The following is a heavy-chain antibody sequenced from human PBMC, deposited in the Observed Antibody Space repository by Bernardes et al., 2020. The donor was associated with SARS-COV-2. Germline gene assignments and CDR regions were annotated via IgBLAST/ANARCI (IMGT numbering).Heavy chain of an antibody. D-gene: IGHD2-8*02. CDR1: GFTFSSYG. CDR2: IWYDGSNK. CDR3: TTDAYCTGGVCYNYYGMDV. J-gene: IGHJ6*02. V-gene: IGHV3-33*01. Sequence: GGSLRLSCAASGFTFSSYGMHWVRQAPGPGLEWVAVIWYDGSNKYYADSVKGRFTISRDNSKNTLYLQMNSLRAEDTAVYYCTTDAYCTGGVCYNYYGMDVWGQGTTVTVSS.